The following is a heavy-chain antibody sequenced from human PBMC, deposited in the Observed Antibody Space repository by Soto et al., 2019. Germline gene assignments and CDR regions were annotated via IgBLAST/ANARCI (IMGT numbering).Heavy chain of an antibody. CDR1: GFSLSTSGVG. J-gene: IGHJ2*01. CDR2: IYWDDDK. Sequence: QITLKESGPTLVKPTQTLTLTCTFSGFSLSTSGVGVGWIRQPPGKALAWLALIYWDDDKRYSPSLKSRLTITKDTSKNGVVLTMTNMDPVDTATYYCAHRPIAEGGYWYFELWGRGTLVTVSS. D-gene: IGHD2-15*01. V-gene: IGHV2-5*02. CDR3: AHRPIAEGGYWYFEL.